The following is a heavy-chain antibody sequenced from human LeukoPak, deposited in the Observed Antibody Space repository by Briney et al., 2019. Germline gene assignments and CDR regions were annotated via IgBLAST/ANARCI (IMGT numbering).Heavy chain of an antibody. CDR3: AKRSFWSGFSNWFDP. CDR1: GFTFSSYG. D-gene: IGHD3-3*01. CDR2: ISGSGGST. Sequence: PGGSLRPSCAASGFTFSSYGMSWVRQAPGKGLEWVSDISGSGGSTYYADSVKGRFTISRDNSKNTLNLQMNSLRAEDTAVYYCAKRSFWSGFSNWFDPWGQGTLVTGSS. V-gene: IGHV3-23*01. J-gene: IGHJ5*02.